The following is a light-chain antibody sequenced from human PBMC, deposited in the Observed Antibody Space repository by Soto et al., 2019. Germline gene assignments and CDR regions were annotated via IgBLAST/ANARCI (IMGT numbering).Light chain of an antibody. CDR2: SAS. CDR3: QQTDSFPRT. CDR1: QVIASS. V-gene: IGKV1-12*01. J-gene: IGKJ4*01. Sequence: DIQMTQSPSSVSASVGDRVTITCRASQVIASSLAWYQQKPGKAPKLLIFSASILQSGVPSRFSGSGTGTDFTLTISILQPEDFATYFCQQTDSFPRTFGGGTKVDIK.